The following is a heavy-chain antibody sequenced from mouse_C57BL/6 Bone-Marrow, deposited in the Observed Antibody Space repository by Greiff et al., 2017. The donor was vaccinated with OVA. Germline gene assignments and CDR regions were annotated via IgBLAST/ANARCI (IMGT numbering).Heavy chain of an antibody. J-gene: IGHJ4*01. D-gene: IGHD1-1*01. CDR1: GFSLTSYG. V-gene: IGHV2-6*01. Sequence: VQLQQSGPGLVAPSQSLSITCTVSGFSLTSYGVDWVCQSPGKGLEWLGVIWGVGSTNYNSALKSRLSISKDNSKSQVFLKMNSLQTDDTAMYYCARATVVDAMDYWGQGTSVTVSS. CDR2: IWGVGST. CDR3: ARATVVDAMDY.